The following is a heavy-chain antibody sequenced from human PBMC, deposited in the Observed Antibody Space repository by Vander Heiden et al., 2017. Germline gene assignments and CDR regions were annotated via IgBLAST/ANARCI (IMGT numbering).Heavy chain of an antibody. V-gene: IGHV4-61*01. CDR2: IYYSGST. D-gene: IGHD6-13*01. J-gene: IGHJ5*02. Sequence: QVQLQESGPGLVKPSETLSLTCAVFGGSVRSGSYYWSWIRQPPGKGLEWIGYIYYSGSTNYNPSLKSRVTISVDTSKNQFSLKLSSVTAADTAVYYCARETAGKNWFDPWGQGTLVTVSS. CDR3: ARETAGKNWFDP. CDR1: GGSVRSGSYY.